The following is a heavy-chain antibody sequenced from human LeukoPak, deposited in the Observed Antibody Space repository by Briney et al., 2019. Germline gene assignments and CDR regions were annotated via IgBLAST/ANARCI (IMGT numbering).Heavy chain of an antibody. CDR1: GFTFSSYW. V-gene: IGHV3-7*03. CDR3: ARDFHGVYYYYYGMDV. J-gene: IGHJ6*02. CDR2: IKQDGSEK. D-gene: IGHD4-17*01. Sequence: SGGSLRLSCAASGFTFSSYWMSWVRQAPGKGLEWVANIKQDGSEKYYVDSVKGRFTISRDNAKNSLYLQMNSLRAEDTAVYYCARDFHGVYYYYYGMDVWGQGTTVTVSS.